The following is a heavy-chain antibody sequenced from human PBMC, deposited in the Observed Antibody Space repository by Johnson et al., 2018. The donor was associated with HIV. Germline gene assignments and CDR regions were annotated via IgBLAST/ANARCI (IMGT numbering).Heavy chain of an antibody. D-gene: IGHD3-22*01. J-gene: IGHJ3*02. CDR2: ISSGGSTK. CDR1: GVTFSDYY. Sequence: QVQLVESGGGLVKPGGSLRLSCAASGVTFSDYYMSWIRQAPGKGLEWISYISSGGSTKYYADSVKGRFTISRDNAKNSLYLQMNSLRAEDTAVYYCARVQIISGFNWHYYESSIDAVDIWGQGTMVTVSS. CDR3: ARVQIISGFNWHYYESSIDAVDI. V-gene: IGHV3-11*04.